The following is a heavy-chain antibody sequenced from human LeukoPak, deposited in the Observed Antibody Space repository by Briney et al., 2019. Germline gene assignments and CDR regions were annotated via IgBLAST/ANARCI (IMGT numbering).Heavy chain of an antibody. J-gene: IGHJ6*02. CDR3: ARARIAAAGNNYYYGMDV. CDR1: GGSISSYY. Sequence: PSETLSLTCTVSGGSISSYYWSWIRQPPGKGLEWIGYIYYSGSINYNPSLKSRVTISVDTSKNQFSLKPSSVTAADTAVYYCARARIAAAGNNYYYGMDVWGQGTTVTVSS. D-gene: IGHD6-13*01. V-gene: IGHV4-59*01. CDR2: IYYSGSI.